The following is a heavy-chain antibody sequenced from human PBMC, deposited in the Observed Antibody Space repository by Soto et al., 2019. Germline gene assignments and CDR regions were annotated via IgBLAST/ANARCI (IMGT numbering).Heavy chain of an antibody. CDR1: GGSLSTNP. V-gene: IGHV1-69*06. CDR3: ARRHSGGFCRFFDS. CDR2: TGAGTGPG. D-gene: IGHD2-15*01. Sequence: QVQLVQSGTAVKKPGSSVKVSCKASGGSLSTNPISWVRQAPGQGLEWMGGTGAGTGPGNHAKKFQGRLTVTADKSTCTVYMELTNLSSEDTAVYYGARRHSGGFCRFFDSWGQGTLVTVSS. J-gene: IGHJ4*02.